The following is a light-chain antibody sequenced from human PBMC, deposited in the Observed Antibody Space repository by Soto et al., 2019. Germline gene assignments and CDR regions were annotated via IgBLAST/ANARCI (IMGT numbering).Light chain of an antibody. CDR2: GAS. Sequence: EIVLPQSPGTLSSSPGERATICCRASQSVDSTYLAWYQQKPGQAPRLLIYGASSRATGIPDRFSGSGFGKYFTLIVSRLEPEDFAVYYCQHYGSSMYTFGQGTKLEIK. CDR1: QSVDSTY. CDR3: QHYGSSMYT. J-gene: IGKJ2*01. V-gene: IGKV3-20*01.